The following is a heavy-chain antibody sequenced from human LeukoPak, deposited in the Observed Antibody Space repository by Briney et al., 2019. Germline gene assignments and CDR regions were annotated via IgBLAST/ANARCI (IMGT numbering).Heavy chain of an antibody. Sequence: SQTLSLTCTVSGGSISSGDYYWSWIRLPPGEGLEWIGYIYYSGSTYYNPSLKSRVTISVDTSKNQFSLKLSSVTAADTAVYYCARGTLRYFDWRIDYWGQGTLVTVSS. V-gene: IGHV4-30-4*01. CDR3: ARGTLRYFDWRIDY. CDR2: IYYSGST. D-gene: IGHD3-9*01. CDR1: GGSISSGDYY. J-gene: IGHJ4*02.